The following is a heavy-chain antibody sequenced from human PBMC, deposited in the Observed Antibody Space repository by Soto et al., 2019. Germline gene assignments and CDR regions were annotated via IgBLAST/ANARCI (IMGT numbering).Heavy chain of an antibody. V-gene: IGHV1-3*01. CDR3: ARTVGYYYGMDV. J-gene: IGHJ6*02. CDR2: INADNGNT. D-gene: IGHD4-17*01. CDR1: GYTFTGYY. Sequence: ASVKVSCKASGYTFTGYYMHWVRQAPGQGLEWMGWINADNGNTNYSQKFQGRVTITRDTSASTAYMELSSLRSEDTAVYYCARTVGYYYGMDVWGQGTTVTVSS.